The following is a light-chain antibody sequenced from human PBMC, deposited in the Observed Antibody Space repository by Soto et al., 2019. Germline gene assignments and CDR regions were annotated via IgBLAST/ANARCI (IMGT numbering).Light chain of an antibody. CDR1: QGINNY. Sequence: DIQMTQSPSSLSASVGDRVTITCRASQGINNYLALFQQKPGSAPKSLIYATHRLQSGVPSRFSGSGSGTDFTLTISSLQPEDFATYYCQQYDTFPRAFGQGTKVEIK. CDR2: ATH. J-gene: IGKJ1*01. CDR3: QQYDTFPRA. V-gene: IGKV1-16*01.